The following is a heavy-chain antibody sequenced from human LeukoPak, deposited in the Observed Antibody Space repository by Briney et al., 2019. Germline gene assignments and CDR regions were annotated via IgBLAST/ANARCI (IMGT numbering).Heavy chain of an antibody. CDR1: GYTFTDYY. Sequence: ASVKVSCKASGYTFTDYYMHWVRQAPGQGFEWMGWMNPNSGNTGYAQKFQGRVTMTRNTSISTAYMELSSLRSEDTAVYYCAREKVVMGFDPWGQGTLVTVSS. V-gene: IGHV1-8*02. CDR2: MNPNSGNT. D-gene: IGHD3-22*01. CDR3: AREKVVMGFDP. J-gene: IGHJ5*02.